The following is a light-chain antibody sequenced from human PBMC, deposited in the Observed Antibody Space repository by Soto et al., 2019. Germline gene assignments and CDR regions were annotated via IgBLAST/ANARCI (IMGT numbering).Light chain of an antibody. CDR3: AAWDDSLHVI. V-gene: IGLV1-44*01. CDR1: SSNIGSRT. CDR2: NDN. J-gene: IGLJ2*01. Sequence: QPVLTQPPSASATPGQRVTISCSGSSSNIGSRTVNWYQQLPGSAPKLLAYNDNQRPSGVPDRFSGSKSGTSASLAISGLQSEDEADYYCAAWDDSLHVIFGGGTKLTVL.